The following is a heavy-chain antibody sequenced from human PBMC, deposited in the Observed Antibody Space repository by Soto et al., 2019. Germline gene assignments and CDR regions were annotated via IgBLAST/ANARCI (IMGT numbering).Heavy chain of an antibody. D-gene: IGHD3-10*01. CDR1: GFTFSSYA. J-gene: IGHJ4*02. CDR2: ISGSGGST. CDR3: AKGVTGSGSYRGLIDY. Sequence: PGGSLRLSCAASGFTFSSYAMSWVRQAPGKGLEWVSTISGSGGSTYYADSVKGRFTISRDNSKNTLYLQMNSLRAEDTAVYYCAKGVTGSGSYRGLIDYWGQGTLVTVPQ. V-gene: IGHV3-23*01.